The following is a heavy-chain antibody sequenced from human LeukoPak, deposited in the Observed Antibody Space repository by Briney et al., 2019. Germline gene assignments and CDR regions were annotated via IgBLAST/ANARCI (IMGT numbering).Heavy chain of an antibody. D-gene: IGHD4-23*01. CDR1: GFTSSSYW. J-gene: IGHJ4*02. Sequence: GGSLRLSCAASGFTSSSYWMNWDRQAPGKGLVWVSRIASDGSSTTYADSVKGRFSISRDNAKNTLYLQMNSLRVEDTAVYYCARGRPHGNDYWGQGTLVTVSS. V-gene: IGHV3-74*01. CDR3: ARGRPHGNDY. CDR2: IASDGSST.